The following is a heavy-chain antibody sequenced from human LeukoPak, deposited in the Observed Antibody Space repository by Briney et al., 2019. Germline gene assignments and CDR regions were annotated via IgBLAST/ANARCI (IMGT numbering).Heavy chain of an antibody. D-gene: IGHD1-26*01. V-gene: IGHV1-69*05. CDR3: ARGSGSYSYYFDY. J-gene: IGHJ4*02. Sequence: ASVKASCKASGGTFSSYAISWVRQAPGQGLEWMGGIIPIFGTANYAQKFQGRVTITTDESTSTAYMELSSLRSEDTAVYYCARGSGSYSYYFDYWGQGTLVTVSS. CDR2: IIPIFGTA. CDR1: GGTFSSYA.